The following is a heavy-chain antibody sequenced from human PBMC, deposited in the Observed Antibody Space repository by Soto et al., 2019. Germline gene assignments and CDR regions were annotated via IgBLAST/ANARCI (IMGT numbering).Heavy chain of an antibody. Sequence: GSLRLSCAASGFTFSSYSKNWVRQAPGKGLEWVSYISSSSSYTNYADSVKGRFTISRDNAKNSLYLQMNSLRPEDTAVYYRAIDFMVRGVAVSIDPCGQGPLVT. CDR3: AIDFMVRGVAVSIDP. D-gene: IGHD3-10*01. J-gene: IGHJ5*02. CDR2: ISSSSSYT. V-gene: IGHV3-21*05. CDR1: GFTFSSYS.